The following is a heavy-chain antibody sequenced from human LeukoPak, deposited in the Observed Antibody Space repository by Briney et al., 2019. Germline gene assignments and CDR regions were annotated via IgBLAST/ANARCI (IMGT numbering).Heavy chain of an antibody. CDR1: GYTFTSYY. Sequence: ASVKVSCKASGYTFTSYYIYWMRQAHGHGLDWMGIINPSGGRTNYAHKFQGRVTMTTDTSTSTAYMELRSLRSDDTAVYYCARVASHNWFDPWGQGTLVTVSS. CDR2: INPSGGRT. J-gene: IGHJ5*02. CDR3: ARVASHNWFDP. V-gene: IGHV1-46*01.